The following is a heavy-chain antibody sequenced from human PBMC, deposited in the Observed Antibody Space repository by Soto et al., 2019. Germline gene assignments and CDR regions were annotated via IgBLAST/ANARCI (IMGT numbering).Heavy chain of an antibody. CDR2: IYYTGTT. CDR3: AREIQQYDVFDI. CDR1: GGSISRYF. J-gene: IGHJ3*02. V-gene: IGHV4-59*01. Sequence: PSETLSLTCTVSGGSISRYFWSWIRQPPGKGLECIGYIYYTGTTYYNPSLKSRVTISLDTSKNQFSLKVGPVTAADTAVHYCAREIQQYDVFDIWGQGTMVTVS.